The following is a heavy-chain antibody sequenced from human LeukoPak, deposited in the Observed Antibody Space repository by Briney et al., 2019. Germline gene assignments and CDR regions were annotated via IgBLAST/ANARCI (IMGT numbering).Heavy chain of an antibody. V-gene: IGHV1-69*13. CDR1: GGTFSSYA. CDR2: IIPIFGTA. Sequence: GASVNVSCKASGGTFSSYAISWVRQAPGQGLEWMGGIIPIFGTANYAQKFQGRVTITADESTSTAYMELSSLRSEDTAVYYCARVYDSSGSDAFDIWGQGTMVTVSS. CDR3: ARVYDSSGSDAFDI. D-gene: IGHD3-22*01. J-gene: IGHJ3*02.